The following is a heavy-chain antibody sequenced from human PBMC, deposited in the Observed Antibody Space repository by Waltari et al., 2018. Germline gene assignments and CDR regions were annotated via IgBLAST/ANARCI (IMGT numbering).Heavy chain of an antibody. CDR3: ARDSSGYNYGYGY. V-gene: IGHV1-3*01. D-gene: IGHD5-18*01. J-gene: IGHJ4*02. CDR2: MNAGNGHT. Sequence: IQWVRQAPGQGAEWIGWMNAGNGHTKYSQKFQGRVTIIRDTSANTAYMELHSLRSADTAVYYCARDSSGYNYGYGYWGQGTLVTVSS.